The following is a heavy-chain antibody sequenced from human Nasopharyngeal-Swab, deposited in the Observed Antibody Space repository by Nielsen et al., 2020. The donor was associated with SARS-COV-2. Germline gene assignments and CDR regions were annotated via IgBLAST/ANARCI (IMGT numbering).Heavy chain of an antibody. D-gene: IGHD4-17*01. V-gene: IGHV3-43D*03. J-gene: IGHJ4*02. CDR1: GFTFDDYA. CDR3: AKDGGVGDRGRLDY. Sequence: GESLKISCAASGFTFDDYAMHWVRQAPGKGLEWVSLISWDGGSTYYADSVKGRFTISRDNSKNSLYLQMNSLRAEDTALYYCAKDGGVGDRGRLDYWGQGTLVTVSS. CDR2: ISWDGGST.